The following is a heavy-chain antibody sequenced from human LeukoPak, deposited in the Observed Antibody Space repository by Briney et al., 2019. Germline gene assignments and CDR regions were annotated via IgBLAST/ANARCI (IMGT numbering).Heavy chain of an antibody. CDR1: GDSISNSRSY. CDR3: ARKREGPATGIDC. Sequence: PSETLSLTCTVSGDSISNSRSYWVWIRQPPGKGLEWIGNIYYTTGSTNYNPSLKSRVTISIDMSKNQFSLSLTSVTAADTAVYYCARKREGPATGIDCWGQGTLVTVSP. CDR2: IYYTTGST. V-gene: IGHV4-39*07. D-gene: IGHD1-26*01. J-gene: IGHJ4*02.